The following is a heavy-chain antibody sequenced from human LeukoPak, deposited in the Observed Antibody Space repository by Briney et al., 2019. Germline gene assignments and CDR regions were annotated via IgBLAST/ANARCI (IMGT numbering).Heavy chain of an antibody. J-gene: IGHJ4*02. Sequence: GGSLRLSCAASGFTFSSYGMHWVRQAPGKGLEWVAVIIYDGSNKYYADSLKGRFTVSRDNSKNTLYLQMNSLRAEDTAVYYCAKVGGSGSYQNTPFDYWGQGTLVTVSS. CDR1: GFTFSSYG. CDR2: IIYDGSNK. V-gene: IGHV3-30*18. D-gene: IGHD3-10*01. CDR3: AKVGGSGSYQNTPFDY.